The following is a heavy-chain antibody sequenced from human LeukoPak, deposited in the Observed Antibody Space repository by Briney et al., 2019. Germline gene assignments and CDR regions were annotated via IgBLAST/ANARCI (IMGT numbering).Heavy chain of an antibody. CDR1: GGSISSYY. Sequence: SETLSLTCTVSGGSISSYYWSWIRQPPGKGLEWIGYIYYSGSTNYNPSLKSRVTISVDTSKNQFSLKLSSVTAADTAVYYCAREGIAAAGANPWYFDYWGQGTLVTVSS. D-gene: IGHD6-13*01. J-gene: IGHJ4*02. V-gene: IGHV4-59*01. CDR2: IYYSGST. CDR3: AREGIAAAGANPWYFDY.